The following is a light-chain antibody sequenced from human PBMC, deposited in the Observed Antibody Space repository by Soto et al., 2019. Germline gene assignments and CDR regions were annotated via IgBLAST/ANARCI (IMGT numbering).Light chain of an antibody. V-gene: IGKV1-39*01. CDR1: QSISSY. Sequence: DIQMTQSPSSLSASVVDRFTITFLASQSISSYLNWYQQKPGKAPKLLIYAASSLQSGVPSRFSGSGSGTDFTLTISSLQPEDFATYYCQQSYSTPRPFGPGTKVDIK. J-gene: IGKJ3*01. CDR2: AAS. CDR3: QQSYSTPRP.